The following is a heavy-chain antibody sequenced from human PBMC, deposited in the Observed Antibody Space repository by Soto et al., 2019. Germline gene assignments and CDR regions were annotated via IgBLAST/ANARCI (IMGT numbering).Heavy chain of an antibody. CDR3: ARHVTLAARWGAGVFDP. D-gene: IGHD6-6*01. Sequence: ESLKVSRDDCEYSFTSYWIGGVRQMPGKGLEWMGIIYPGDSDARYSPSFQGQVTISADKSISTAYLQWSSLKASDTAMYYCARHVTLAARWGAGVFDPWGQGTLVTGSS. V-gene: IGHV5-51*01. CDR2: IYPGDSDA. CDR1: EYSFTSYW. J-gene: IGHJ5*02.